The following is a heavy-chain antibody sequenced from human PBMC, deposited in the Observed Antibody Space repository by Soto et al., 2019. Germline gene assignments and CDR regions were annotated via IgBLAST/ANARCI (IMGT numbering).Heavy chain of an antibody. J-gene: IGHJ5*02. CDR2: ISGSGGST. CDR3: AKQWVLPSYNWFDP. V-gene: IGHV3-23*01. Sequence: PGGSLRLSCAASGFTFSSYAMSWVRQAPGKGLEWVSAISGSGGSTYYADSVKGRFTISRDNSKNTLYLQMNSLRAEDTAIYYCAKQWVLPSYNWFDPWGQGTLVTVSS. CDR1: GFTFSSYA. D-gene: IGHD1-26*01.